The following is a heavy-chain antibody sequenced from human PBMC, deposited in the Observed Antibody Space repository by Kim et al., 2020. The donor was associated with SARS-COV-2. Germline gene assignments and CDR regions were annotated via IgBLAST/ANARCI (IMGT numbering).Heavy chain of an antibody. D-gene: IGHD6-6*01. CDR2: QDGSEK. J-gene: IGHJ4*02. V-gene: IGHV3-7*03. CDR3: VQLVIH. Sequence: QDGSEKYYVDSVKGRFTISRDNAKNSLYMQMNSLRAEDTAVYYCVQLVIHWGQGTLVTVSS.